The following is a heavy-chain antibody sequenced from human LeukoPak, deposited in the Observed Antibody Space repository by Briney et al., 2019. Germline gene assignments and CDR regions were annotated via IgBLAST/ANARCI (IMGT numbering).Heavy chain of an antibody. Sequence: PSETLSLTCNVSGGSLTSRNSYWTWIRQPAGKGLEWIGRVYTSGSTNYNPSLQSRVTISIDTSKNQFSLKLASLTAADTAVYFCARLLPAGQLGYFDYWGPGIVVTVSS. CDR1: GGSLTSRNSY. J-gene: IGHJ4*02. CDR3: ARLLPAGQLGYFDY. V-gene: IGHV4-61*02. D-gene: IGHD1-1*01. CDR2: VYTSGST.